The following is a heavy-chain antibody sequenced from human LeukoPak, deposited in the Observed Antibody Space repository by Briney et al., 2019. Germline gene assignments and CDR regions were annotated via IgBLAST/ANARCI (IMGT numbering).Heavy chain of an antibody. Sequence: ASVKVSCKASGYTFTGYYMHWVRQAPGQGLERMGWINPNSGGTNYAQKFQGRVTMTRDTSISTAYMELSRLRSDDTAVYYCARSSTRKADRLYCFDYWGQGTLVTVSS. CDR2: INPNSGGT. V-gene: IGHV1-2*02. CDR1: GYTFTGYY. D-gene: IGHD6-6*01. CDR3: ARSSTRKADRLYCFDY. J-gene: IGHJ4*02.